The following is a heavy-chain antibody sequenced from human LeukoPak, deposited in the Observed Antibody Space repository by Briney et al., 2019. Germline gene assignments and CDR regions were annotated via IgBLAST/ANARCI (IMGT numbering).Heavy chain of an antibody. Sequence: TGGSLRLSCSASGFPFSSYAMHWVRQAPGKGLEYVSAISDSGGSTYYADSVKGSFTIDRDNSTISLYIQMSSLRAEATAVYFCVRGYSFGPYGIDVWGQGTTVTVSS. CDR3: VRGYSFGPYGIDV. D-gene: IGHD2-15*01. V-gene: IGHV3-64*05. J-gene: IGHJ6*02. CDR1: GFPFSSYA. CDR2: ISDSGGST.